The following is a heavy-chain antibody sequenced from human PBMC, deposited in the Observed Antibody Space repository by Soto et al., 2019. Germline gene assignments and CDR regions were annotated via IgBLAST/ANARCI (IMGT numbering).Heavy chain of an antibody. J-gene: IGHJ5*02. CDR2: IYYSGST. V-gene: IGHV4-39*01. CDR1: GGSISSSSYY. CDR3: ARHSTMVRGAGNWFDP. D-gene: IGHD3-10*01. Sequence: SETLSLTCTVSGGSISSSSYYWGWIRQPPGKGLEWIGSIYYSGSTYYNPSLKSRVTISVDTSKNQFSLKLSSVTAADTAVYYCARHSTMVRGAGNWFDPWGQGTLVTVS.